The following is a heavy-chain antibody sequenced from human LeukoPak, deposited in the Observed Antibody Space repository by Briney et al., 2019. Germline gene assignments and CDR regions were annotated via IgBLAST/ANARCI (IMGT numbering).Heavy chain of an antibody. CDR1: GFSFRDYW. CDR2: IKQGTIEK. V-gene: IGHV3-7*01. J-gene: IGHJ4*02. Sequence: QSGGSLRLSCEASGFSFRDYWMTWIRQAPGKGLEWVANIKQGTIEKNYLDSVRGRFTISRDNAKNSLYLQMNSLRAEDTAVYYCASGFGIFDYWGQGALVTVSS. CDR3: ASGFGIFDY. D-gene: IGHD3-10*01.